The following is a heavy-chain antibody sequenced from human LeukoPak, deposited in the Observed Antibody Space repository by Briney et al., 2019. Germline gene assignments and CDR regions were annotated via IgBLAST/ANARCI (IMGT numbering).Heavy chain of an antibody. D-gene: IGHD6-19*01. V-gene: IGHV3-48*03. CDR3: ARARYSSGWWFYY. Sequence: GESLRLSCAAAGFTFSSYEMNWVRQAPGKGLEWVSYISSSGSTIYYADSVKGRFTISRDNAKNSLYLQMNSLRAEDTAVYYCARARYSSGWWFYYWVQGTLVTVSS. CDR2: ISSSGSTI. J-gene: IGHJ4*02. CDR1: GFTFSSYE.